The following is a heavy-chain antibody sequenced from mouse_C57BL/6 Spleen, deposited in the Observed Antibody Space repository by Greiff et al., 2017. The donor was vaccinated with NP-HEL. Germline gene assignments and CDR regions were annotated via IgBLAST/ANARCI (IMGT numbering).Heavy chain of an antibody. J-gene: IGHJ3*01. Sequence: VQLQQSGAELVMPGASVKLSCKASGYTFTSYWMHWVKQRPGQGLEWIGEIDPSDSYTNYNQKFKGKSTLTVDKSSSTAYMQLSSLTSEDSAVYYCASGGDYRWAYWGQGTLVTVSA. V-gene: IGHV1-69*01. D-gene: IGHD2-14*01. CDR2: IDPSDSYT. CDR3: ASGGDYRWAY. CDR1: GYTFTSYW.